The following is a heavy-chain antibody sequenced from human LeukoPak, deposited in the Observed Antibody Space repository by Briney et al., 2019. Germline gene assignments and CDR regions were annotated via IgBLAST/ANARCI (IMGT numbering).Heavy chain of an antibody. CDR1: GGTFSSYA. Sequence: SVKVSCKASGGTFSSYAISWVRQAPGQGLEWMGGIIPIFGTANYAQKFQGRVTITADESTSTAYMELSSLRSEDTAVYYCAREKEGATSVYFDYWGQGTLVTVSS. V-gene: IGHV1-69*01. J-gene: IGHJ4*02. CDR2: IIPIFGTA. CDR3: AREKEGATSVYFDY. D-gene: IGHD1-26*01.